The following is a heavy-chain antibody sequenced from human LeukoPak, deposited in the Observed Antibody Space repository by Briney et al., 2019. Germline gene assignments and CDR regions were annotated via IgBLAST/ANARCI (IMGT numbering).Heavy chain of an antibody. CDR3: ARDYSYYGSGSHDY. J-gene: IGHJ4*02. Sequence: GASVTVSFKSSGYTFTGYYMHWVRQAPGQGLEWMGWINPNSGGTNYAQKFQGRVTMTRDTSISTAYMELSRLRSDDTAVYYCARDYSYYGSGSHDYWGQGTLVTVSS. D-gene: IGHD3-10*01. V-gene: IGHV1-2*02. CDR1: GYTFTGYY. CDR2: INPNSGGT.